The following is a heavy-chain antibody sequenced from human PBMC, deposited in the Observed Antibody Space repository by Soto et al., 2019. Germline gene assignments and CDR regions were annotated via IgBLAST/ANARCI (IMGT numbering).Heavy chain of an antibody. CDR1: GGSISSYY. V-gene: IGHV4-4*07. Sequence: SETLSLTCTVSGGSISSYYWSWNRQPAGKGLEWIGRIYYTGTTKYNPSLESRVTISADTSKNQFSLNLTSVTAADTAVYYCARISYWVKDYWGQGALVTVSS. CDR2: IYYTGTT. J-gene: IGHJ4*02. CDR3: ARISYWVKDY. D-gene: IGHD2-8*02.